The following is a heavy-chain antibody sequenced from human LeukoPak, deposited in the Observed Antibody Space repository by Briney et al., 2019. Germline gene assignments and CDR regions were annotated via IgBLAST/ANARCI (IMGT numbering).Heavy chain of an antibody. CDR3: AKASFSYDFWSGYRIGHPWDYYFDY. CDR1: GFTFSSYS. CDR2: INRPPDST. Sequence: QPGGSLRLSCAASGFTFSSYSMAWVRQAPGKGLEWVSGINRPPDSTFAADSVKGRFTISRDNSKNTLYLQMNSLRAEDTAVYYCAKASFSYDFWSGYRIGHPWDYYFDYWGQGTLVTVSS. J-gene: IGHJ4*02. V-gene: IGHV3-23*01. D-gene: IGHD3-3*01.